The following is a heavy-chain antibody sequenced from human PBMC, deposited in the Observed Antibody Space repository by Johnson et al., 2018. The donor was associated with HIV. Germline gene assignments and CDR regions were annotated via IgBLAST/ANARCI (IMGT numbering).Heavy chain of an antibody. CDR2: IKTDGRGT. Sequence: VQLVESGGGLVQPGGSLKLSCAASGFTFSDHWMYWVRQAPGKGLVWVSRIKTDGRGTYYADSVKGRFTISRDNSKNTLYLQMNSLRAEDTAVYYCARDGGIQLWSAFDIWGQGTMVTVSS. V-gene: IGHV3-74*01. CDR3: ARDGGIQLWSAFDI. D-gene: IGHD5-18*01. J-gene: IGHJ3*02. CDR1: GFTFSDHW.